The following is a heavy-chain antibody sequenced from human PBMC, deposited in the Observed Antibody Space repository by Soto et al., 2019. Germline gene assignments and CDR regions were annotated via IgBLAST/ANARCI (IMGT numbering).Heavy chain of an antibody. J-gene: IGHJ4*02. CDR3: ARDGRRYSSSWAFDY. D-gene: IGHD6-13*01. Sequence: GASVKVSCKASGYTFTGYGISWVRQAPGQGLEWKRWISAYNGNTNYAQKLQGRVTMTTDTSTSTAYMELRSLRSDDTAVYYCARDGRRYSSSWAFDYWGQGTLVTVSS. V-gene: IGHV1-18*04. CDR2: ISAYNGNT. CDR1: GYTFTGYG.